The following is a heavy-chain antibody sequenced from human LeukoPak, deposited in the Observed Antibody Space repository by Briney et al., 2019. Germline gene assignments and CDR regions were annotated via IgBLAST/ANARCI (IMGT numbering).Heavy chain of an antibody. CDR2: IYSGGST. CDR1: GFTVSSNY. V-gene: IGHV3-66*01. J-gene: IGHJ4*02. D-gene: IGHD3-22*01. Sequence: GGSLRLSCAASGFTVSSNYMSWVRQAPGKGLEWVSVIYSGGSTYYADPVKGRFTISRDNSKNTLYLQMNSLRAEDTAVYYCARDSKVGDYYDSSGYFGYWGQGTLVTVSS. CDR3: ARDSKVGDYYDSSGYFGY.